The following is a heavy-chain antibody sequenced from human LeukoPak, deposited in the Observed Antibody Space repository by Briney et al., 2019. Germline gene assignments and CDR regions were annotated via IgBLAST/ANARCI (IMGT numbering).Heavy chain of an antibody. Sequence: GESLKISCKGSGYSSSTYRIGWVRQMPGKGLECIGIIYPGDSDTRYSPSFQGQVTISADKSISTAYLQWSSLKASDTAMYYCARLGRSGTYYEFDYWGQGTLVTVSS. D-gene: IGHD3-10*01. CDR1: GYSSSTYR. V-gene: IGHV5-51*01. CDR3: ARLGRSGTYYEFDY. CDR2: IYPGDSDT. J-gene: IGHJ4*02.